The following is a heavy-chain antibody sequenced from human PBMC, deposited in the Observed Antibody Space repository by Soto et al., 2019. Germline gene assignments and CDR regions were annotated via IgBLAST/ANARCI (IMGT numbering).Heavy chain of an antibody. CDR3: ARTRGYSEYDLDY. CDR1: GFTFSSYA. Sequence: EVQLLESGGGLVQPGGSLRLSCAASGFTFSSYAMTWVRQAPGKWLEWVSAISYCGVSTYYADSVKGRFTISRDSSESTLSLQMNSLRVDDTAVYYGARTRGYSEYDLDYWGQGTLVTVSS. J-gene: IGHJ4*02. CDR2: ISYCGVST. D-gene: IGHD5-12*01. V-gene: IGHV3-23*01.